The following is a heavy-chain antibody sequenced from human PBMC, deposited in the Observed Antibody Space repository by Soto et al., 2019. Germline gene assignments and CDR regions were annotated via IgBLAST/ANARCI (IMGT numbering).Heavy chain of an antibody. CDR1: GFSFSTSS. CDR3: AKGGYTFAYE. D-gene: IGHD5-18*01. Sequence: EVQLLESGGDLVQPGGSLRLSCAASGFSFSTSSMAWVRQPPGKGLEWVSAISPSASDTLYADSVKGRFTIFRDNSKTTLFLQMTSLGAEDTAVYSCAKGGYTFAYEWGQGTLVTVSS. V-gene: IGHV3-23*01. CDR2: ISPSASDT. J-gene: IGHJ4*02.